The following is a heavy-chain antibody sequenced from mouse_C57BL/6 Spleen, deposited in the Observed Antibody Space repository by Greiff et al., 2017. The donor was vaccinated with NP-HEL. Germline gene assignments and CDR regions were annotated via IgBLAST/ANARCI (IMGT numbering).Heavy chain of an antibody. CDR3: ARKSPGYYGSSYGYFDV. D-gene: IGHD1-1*01. CDR1: GFTFSDYG. Sequence: EVQLVESGGGLVKPGGSLELSCAASGFTFSDYGMHWVRQAPEKGLEWVAYISSGSSTIYYADTVKGRFTISRDNAKNTLFLQMTSLRSEETAMYYWARKSPGYYGSSYGYFDVWGTGTTVTVSS. CDR2: ISSGSSTI. V-gene: IGHV5-17*01. J-gene: IGHJ1*03.